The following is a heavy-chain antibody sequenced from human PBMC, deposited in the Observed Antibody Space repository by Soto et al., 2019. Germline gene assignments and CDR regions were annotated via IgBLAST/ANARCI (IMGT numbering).Heavy chain of an antibody. CDR1: GYTFLDFY. Sequence: QVQLVQSGTEVKKPGASVKVSCKASGYTFLDFYIHWVRQAPGQGLEWMGFINPSGGGTTYAQQFQGRLTMTRDTSTSTVYMELITLRSEDTAIHYCARDKPFSADYWGQGTLVT. D-gene: IGHD3-3*02. J-gene: IGHJ4*02. CDR2: INPSGGGT. V-gene: IGHV1-46*01. CDR3: ARDKPFSADY.